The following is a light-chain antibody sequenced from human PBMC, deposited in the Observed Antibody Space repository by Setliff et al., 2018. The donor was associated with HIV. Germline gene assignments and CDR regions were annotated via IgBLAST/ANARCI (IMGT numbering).Light chain of an antibody. CDR2: DVS. V-gene: IGLV2-14*03. Sequence: QSVLTQPASVSGSPGQSITISCTGTSSDIGGYNYVSWYPQHPGKAPKLMIYDVSDRPSGVSNRFSGSKSGNTASLTISGLQAEDEADYSFSSYTSTSTLYVFGTGTKVTV. CDR3: SSYTSTSTLYV. J-gene: IGLJ1*01. CDR1: SSDIGGYNY.